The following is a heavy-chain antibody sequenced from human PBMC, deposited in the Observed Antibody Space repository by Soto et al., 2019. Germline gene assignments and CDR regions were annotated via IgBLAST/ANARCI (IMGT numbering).Heavy chain of an antibody. V-gene: IGHV4-34*01. D-gene: IGHD3-3*01. CDR1: GGSFSGYY. CDR3: ARGGDTIFGVVIIGHFDY. CDR2: INHSGST. J-gene: IGHJ4*02. Sequence: SETLSLTCAVYGGSFSGYYWSWIRQPPGKGLEWIGEINHSGSTNYNPSLKSRVTISVDTSKNQFSLKLSSVTAADTAVYYCARGGDTIFGVVIIGHFDYWGQGTLV.